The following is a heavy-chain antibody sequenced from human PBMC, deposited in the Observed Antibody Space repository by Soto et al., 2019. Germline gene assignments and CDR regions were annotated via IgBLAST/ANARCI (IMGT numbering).Heavy chain of an antibody. J-gene: IGHJ3*02. D-gene: IGHD5-12*01. CDR2: INHSGST. CDR3: ARASSGGMTTISAFDI. Sequence: QVQLQQWGAGLLKPSETLSLTCAVYGGPFSGYYRSWLRQPPGKGLEWIGEINHSGSTNYNPSLKSRVTISVDTSKNQFSLKLSSVTAADTAVYYCARASSGGMTTISAFDIWGQGTMVTVSS. CDR1: GGPFSGYY. V-gene: IGHV4-34*01.